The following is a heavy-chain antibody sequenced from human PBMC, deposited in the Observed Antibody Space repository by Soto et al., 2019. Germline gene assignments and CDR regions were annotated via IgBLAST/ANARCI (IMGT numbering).Heavy chain of an antibody. CDR1: GFTFSSSA. Sequence: EVQLLESGGGLVQPGGSLRLSCAASGFTFSSSAMSWVRQAPGKGLEWVSSIRRSGDETFYSNSVKGRFTISRDNSKNTIHLEMDNLTAEDTAIYYCARYPPGLAVAGAFDIWGQGTLVTVSS. CDR3: ARYPPGLAVAGAFDI. CDR2: IRRSGDET. D-gene: IGHD6-19*01. J-gene: IGHJ3*02. V-gene: IGHV3-23*01.